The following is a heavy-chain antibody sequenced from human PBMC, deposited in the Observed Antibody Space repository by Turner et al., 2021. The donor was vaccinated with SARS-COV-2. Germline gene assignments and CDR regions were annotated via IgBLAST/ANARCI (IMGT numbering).Heavy chain of an antibody. D-gene: IGHD5-18*01. Sequence: QLQLQESGPGLVKPSETLSHTCTVSDGSISSNIYYWSWIRQSPVKGLEWIGSIYYSGDTFYNPSLKSRVTISMDTSKNQFSLRLTSVTAADTAVYYCATREYSSGHFDYWGQGTLVTVSS. CDR1: DGSISSNIYY. V-gene: IGHV4-39*01. CDR2: IYYSGDT. CDR3: ATREYSSGHFDY. J-gene: IGHJ4*02.